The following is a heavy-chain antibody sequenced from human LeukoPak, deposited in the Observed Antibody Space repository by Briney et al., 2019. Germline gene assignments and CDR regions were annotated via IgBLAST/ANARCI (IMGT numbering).Heavy chain of an antibody. CDR3: AKKDLQYFDWLPFDY. D-gene: IGHD3-9*01. CDR1: GFTFSTFA. CDR2: IFPSGGEI. Sequence: GGSLRLSCAASGFTFSTFAMIWVRQPPGKGLEWVSSIFPSGGEIHYADSVRGRFTISRYNSKSTLSLQMNSLRAEDTAVYYCAKKDLQYFDWLPFDYWGQEPLVPVS. V-gene: IGHV3-23*01. J-gene: IGHJ4*02.